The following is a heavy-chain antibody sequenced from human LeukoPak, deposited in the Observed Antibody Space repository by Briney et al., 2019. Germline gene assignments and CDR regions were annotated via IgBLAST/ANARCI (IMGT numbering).Heavy chain of an antibody. CDR2: IYTSGST. CDR1: GGSISSYY. V-gene: IGHV4-4*07. Sequence: SETLSLTCTVSGGSISSYYWSWIRQPAGKGLEWIGRIYTSGSTNYNPSLKSRVTMSVDTSKSQFSLKLSSVTAADTAVYYCAVTLTGYSSFDYWGQGTLVTVSS. D-gene: IGHD6-13*01. J-gene: IGHJ4*02. CDR3: AVTLTGYSSFDY.